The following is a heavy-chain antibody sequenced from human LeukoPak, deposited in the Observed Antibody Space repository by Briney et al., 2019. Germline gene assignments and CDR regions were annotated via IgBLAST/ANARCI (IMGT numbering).Heavy chain of an antibody. CDR2: TNTYNGNT. CDR1: GYTFSSYS. V-gene: IGHV1-18*01. CDR3: ARRYCSAGNCYSGSFDY. J-gene: IGHJ4*02. D-gene: IGHD2-15*01. Sequence: ASVEVSCKASGYTFSSYSISWVRQAPGQGLEWMGWTNTYNGNTNYAQKLQGRVTLTTDTSTTTAYMELRSLRSDDTAVYYCARRYCSAGNCYSGSFDYWGQGTLVTVSS.